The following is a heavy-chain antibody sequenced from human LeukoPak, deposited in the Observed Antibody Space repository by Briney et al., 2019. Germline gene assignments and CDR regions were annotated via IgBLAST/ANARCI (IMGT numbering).Heavy chain of an antibody. J-gene: IGHJ4*02. Sequence: QTGGSLRLSCAASGFTFSSYWMSWVRQAPGKGLEWVANIKQDGSEKYYVDSVKGRFTISRDNAKNSLYLQMNSLRAEDTAVYYCAREQGYCSGGSCHTLGYFDYWGQGTLVTVSS. CDR3: AREQGYCSGGSCHTLGYFDY. CDR2: IKQDGSEK. CDR1: GFTFSSYW. V-gene: IGHV3-7*01. D-gene: IGHD2-15*01.